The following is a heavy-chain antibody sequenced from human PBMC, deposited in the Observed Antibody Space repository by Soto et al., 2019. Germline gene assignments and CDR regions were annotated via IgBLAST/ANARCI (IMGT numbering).Heavy chain of an antibody. V-gene: IGHV3-33*01. CDR2: IWYDGSNK. J-gene: IGHJ6*02. D-gene: IGHD2-15*01. Sequence: GGSLRLSCAASGFTFSSYGMHWVRQAPGKGLEWVAVIWYDGSNKYYADSVKGRFTISRDNSKNTLYLQMNSLRAEDTAVYYCARDIVVVVAATSAGMDVWGQGTTVTVSS. CDR1: GFTFSSYG. CDR3: ARDIVVVVAATSAGMDV.